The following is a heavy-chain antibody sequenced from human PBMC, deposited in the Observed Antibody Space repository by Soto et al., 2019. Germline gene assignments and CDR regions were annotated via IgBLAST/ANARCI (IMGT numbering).Heavy chain of an antibody. Sequence: SETLSLTCAVYGLSLNGNYWTWLRQTPGKGLEWIGEISPSGSTNYNPSLKSRVTISVDTSKNQFSLKLSSVTAADTAVYYCARVGKVEVPAAIVDYYYYRDVWGKGTTVT. CDR3: ARVGKVEVPAAIVDYYYYRDV. J-gene: IGHJ6*03. CDR2: ISPSGST. V-gene: IGHV4-34*01. D-gene: IGHD2-2*02. CDR1: GLSLNGNY.